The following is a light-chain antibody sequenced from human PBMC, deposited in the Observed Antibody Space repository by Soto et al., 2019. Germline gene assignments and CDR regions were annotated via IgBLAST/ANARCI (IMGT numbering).Light chain of an antibody. CDR2: DVS. V-gene: IGLV2-14*01. J-gene: IGLJ1*01. CDR3: SSYTSSSTVYA. Sequence: QSVLTQPASVSGSPGQSITISCTGTSSDVGGYNYVSWYQQHPGKAPKLMIYDVSNRPSGVSNRFSGSKSGNTASLTISGLQAEVEADYYCSSYTSSSTVYAFGTGTKSPS. CDR1: SSDVGGYNY.